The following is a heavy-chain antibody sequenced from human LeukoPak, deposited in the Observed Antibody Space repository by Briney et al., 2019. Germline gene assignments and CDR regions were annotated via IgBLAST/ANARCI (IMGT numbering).Heavy chain of an antibody. J-gene: IGHJ4*02. D-gene: IGHD6-19*01. CDR2: IKQDGSEK. CDR1: GFTFSSYW. CDR3: ARAAYSSGWYGFFDY. Sequence: PGGSLRLSCAASGFTFSSYWMSWVRQAPGKGLEWVANIKQDGSEKYYVDSVKGRFTISRDNAKNSLYLQMNSLRAEDTAVYYCARAAYSSGWYGFFDYWGQETLVTVSS. V-gene: IGHV3-7*03.